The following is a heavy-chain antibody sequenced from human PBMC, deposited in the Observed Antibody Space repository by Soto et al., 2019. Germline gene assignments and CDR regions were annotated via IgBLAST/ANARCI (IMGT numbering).Heavy chain of an antibody. J-gene: IGHJ4*02. CDR1: GFTVSSNY. Sequence: GGSLRLSCAASGFTVSSNYMSWVRQAPGKGLERVSVIYSGGSTYYADSVKGRFTISRDNSKNTLYLQMNSLRAEDTAVYYCARDSIAAAGVFDYWGQGTLVTVSS. CDR3: ARDSIAAAGVFDY. CDR2: IYSGGST. V-gene: IGHV3-66*01. D-gene: IGHD6-13*01.